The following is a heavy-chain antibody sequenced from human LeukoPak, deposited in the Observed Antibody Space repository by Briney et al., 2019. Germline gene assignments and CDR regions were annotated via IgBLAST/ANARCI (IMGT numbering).Heavy chain of an antibody. CDR3: SSWPHSDY. V-gene: IGHV3-48*03. J-gene: IGHJ4*02. CDR1: GFTFSSYE. CDR2: ISSSGSAI. D-gene: IGHD6-13*01. Sequence: PGGSLRLSCAASGFTFSSYEMNWVRQAPGKGLEWVSYISSSGSAIHYADSVKGRFTISRDNAKNSLYLQMNSLRVEDTAVYYCSSWPHSDYWGQGILVTVSS.